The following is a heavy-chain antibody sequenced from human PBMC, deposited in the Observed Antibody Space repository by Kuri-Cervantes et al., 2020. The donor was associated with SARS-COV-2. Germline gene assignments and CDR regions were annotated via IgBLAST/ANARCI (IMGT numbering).Heavy chain of an antibody. Sequence: GESLKISCVASGFNFSTADMHWVRQAPGKGLEWVTFISSDGKNKKCMASGKGRFTISRDNSQNTPYLQMKSLRDEDTAIYYCAKDRAGVHDFWGQGTLVTVSS. J-gene: IGHJ4*02. V-gene: IGHV3-30*18. CDR2: ISSDGKNK. CDR1: GFNFSTAD. CDR3: AKDRAGVHDF. D-gene: IGHD2-21*01.